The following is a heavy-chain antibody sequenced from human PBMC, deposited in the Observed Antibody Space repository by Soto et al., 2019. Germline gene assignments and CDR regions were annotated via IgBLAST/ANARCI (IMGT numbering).Heavy chain of an antibody. J-gene: IGHJ6*02. D-gene: IGHD6-13*01. CDR1: GFTFSSYG. CDR3: ARDKADLSNGYSRKYYYGMDV. V-gene: IGHV3-33*01. Sequence: QVQLVESGGGVVQPGRSLRLSCAASGFTFSSYGMHWVRQAPGKGLEWVAVKWYDGSNKYYGDSVEGRFTISRDNSKNTLYMQMHVLRAADTAVYYCARDKADLSNGYSRKYYYGMDVWGQGTTVTVSS. CDR2: KWYDGSNK.